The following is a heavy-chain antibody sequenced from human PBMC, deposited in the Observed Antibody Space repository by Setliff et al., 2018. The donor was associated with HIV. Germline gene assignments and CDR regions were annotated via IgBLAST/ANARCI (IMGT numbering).Heavy chain of an antibody. Sequence: PSETLSLTCAVSGGSISSSNYYWVWIRQPPGKELEWIGSFYYSGATYYNPSLTSRVTISVDTSKNQFSLKLSSVTAADTAVYYCARDARLSGSYYGMDVWGQGTTVTVSS. CDR1: GGSISSSNYY. CDR2: FYYSGAT. CDR3: ARDARLSGSYYGMDV. D-gene: IGHD1-26*01. J-gene: IGHJ6*02. V-gene: IGHV4-39*02.